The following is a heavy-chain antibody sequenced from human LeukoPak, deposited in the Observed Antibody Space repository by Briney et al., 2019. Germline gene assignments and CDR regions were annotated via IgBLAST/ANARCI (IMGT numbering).Heavy chain of an antibody. CDR2: IYQSGST. Sequence: SETLSLTCTVSGGSISTYYWNWIRQPPGKGLEWIGYIYQSGSTNYNPSLKSRVTISVDTSKNQFSLKLNSVTAADTAVYYCARDGTGYNSGWYFGYWGQGALVTVSS. CDR3: ARDGTGYNSGWYFGY. CDR1: GGSISTYY. D-gene: IGHD6-19*01. J-gene: IGHJ4*02. V-gene: IGHV4-59*01.